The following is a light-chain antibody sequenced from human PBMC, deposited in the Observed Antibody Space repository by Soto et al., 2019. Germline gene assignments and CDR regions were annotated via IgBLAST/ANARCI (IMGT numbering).Light chain of an antibody. Sequence: EIVLTQSPGTLSLSPGERATLSCRASQFVSSSYLAWFQQKPGQSPRLLIYGASSRATGTPDRFSGSGSGTDFTLTISRLEPEDLATYYCQQSYNFPPTFGGGTKVGIK. J-gene: IGKJ4*01. CDR1: QFVSSSY. V-gene: IGKV3-20*01. CDR3: QQSYNFPPT. CDR2: GAS.